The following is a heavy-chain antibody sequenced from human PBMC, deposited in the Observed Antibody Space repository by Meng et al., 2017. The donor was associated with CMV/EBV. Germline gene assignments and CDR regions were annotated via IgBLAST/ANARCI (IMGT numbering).Heavy chain of an antibody. CDR3: TRHEVGTGRYFDL. CDR2: IRHKAESYAT. V-gene: IGHV3-73*01. D-gene: IGHD1-14*01. CDR1: GFSFSGSG. J-gene: IGHJ2*01. Sequence: SGFSFSGSGIHWVRQASGKGLECVGRIRHKAESYATTYAASLKGRFTISRDDSKNTAYLQMNSLKIEDTAVYYCTRHEVGTGRYFDLWGRGALVTVSS.